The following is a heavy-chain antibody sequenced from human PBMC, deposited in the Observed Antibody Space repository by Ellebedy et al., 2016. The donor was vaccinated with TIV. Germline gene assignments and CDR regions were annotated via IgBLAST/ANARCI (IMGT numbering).Heavy chain of an antibody. D-gene: IGHD4-17*01. Sequence: GESLKISCAASGFIVSSNYMSWVRQAPGKGLEWVSIIYSGGGTYYADSVKGRFTISRDNSKNTLYLQMNSLRVEDTAVYYCASRLNGDYHFLDYWGQGTLVTVSS. V-gene: IGHV3-66*01. CDR2: IYSGGGT. CDR1: GFIVSSNY. J-gene: IGHJ4*02. CDR3: ASRLNGDYHFLDY.